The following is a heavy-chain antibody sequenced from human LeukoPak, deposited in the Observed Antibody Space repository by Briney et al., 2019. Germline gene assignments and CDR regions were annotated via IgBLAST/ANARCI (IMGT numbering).Heavy chain of an antibody. D-gene: IGHD1-26*01. CDR2: IYPGDSDT. J-gene: IGHJ6*02. CDR1: GYSFTSYW. Sequence: GESLKISCKGSGYSFTSYWIGWVRQMPGKGLEWMGIIYPGDSDTRYSPSFQGQVTISADKSISTAYLQWSSLKASDTAMYYCARHGHSGSYYYYGMDVWGQGTTVTVSS. CDR3: ARHGHSGSYYYYGMDV. V-gene: IGHV5-51*01.